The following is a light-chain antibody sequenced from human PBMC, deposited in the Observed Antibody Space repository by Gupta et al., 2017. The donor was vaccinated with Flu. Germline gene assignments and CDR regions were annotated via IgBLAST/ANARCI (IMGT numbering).Light chain of an antibody. CDR2: EFS. Sequence: QSALTQPASVSGSPGQANTISCTGTSSDVGDYNFVSWYQQHPGKAPKLMIFEFSNRPSGVSNRFSGSKSGNRASLTISGLQAEDEADYYCSSYTSNSAYVVFGGGTRLTVL. CDR3: SSYTSNSAYVV. CDR1: SSDVGDYNF. J-gene: IGLJ2*01. V-gene: IGLV2-14*01.